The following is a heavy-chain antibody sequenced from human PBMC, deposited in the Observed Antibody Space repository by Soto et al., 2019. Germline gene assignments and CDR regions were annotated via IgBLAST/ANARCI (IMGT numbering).Heavy chain of an antibody. CDR1: GFTFSSNH. V-gene: IGHV3-66*01. CDR2: IYSGGTT. J-gene: IGHJ4*01. Sequence: EVQLVESGGGLVQPGGSLRLSCVASGFTFSSNHMSWVRQAPGKGLEWVSIIYSGGTTYYADSVKGRFTISRDNSKNTLYLQMNSLRAEDTAVYYCAERRTGVGFAYWGHGTLVTVSS. CDR3: AERRTGVGFAY. D-gene: IGHD7-27*01.